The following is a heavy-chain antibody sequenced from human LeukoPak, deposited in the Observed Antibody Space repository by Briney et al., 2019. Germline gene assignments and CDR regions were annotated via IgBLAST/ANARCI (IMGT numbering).Heavy chain of an antibody. CDR1: GFTFSSYA. J-gene: IGHJ4*02. CDR3: AKDLDSSGYYLGENFDY. CDR2: ISASGGRT. Sequence: PGGSPRLSCAASGFTFSSYAMNWVRQAPGKGLEWVAIISASGGRTYYADSVKGRFTISRDNSKNTLYLQMNSLRAEDKALYYCAKDLDSSGYYLGENFDYWGLGTLVTVSS. D-gene: IGHD3-22*01. V-gene: IGHV3-23*01.